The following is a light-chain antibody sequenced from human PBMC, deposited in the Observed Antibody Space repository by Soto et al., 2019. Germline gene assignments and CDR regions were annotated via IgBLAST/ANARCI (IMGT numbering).Light chain of an antibody. Sequence: IQLTQSTSTLPGSVGDRVTITCRASQTIXSWFAWYQVKRGKAPKVLXYTASTLKSGVPSRLSGSGSATEFTLPISSLQPEDFATYYCQQYNRYTWTFGQGTKVDIK. CDR1: QTIXSW. CDR3: QQYNRYTWT. CDR2: TAS. V-gene: IGKV1-5*03. J-gene: IGKJ1*01.